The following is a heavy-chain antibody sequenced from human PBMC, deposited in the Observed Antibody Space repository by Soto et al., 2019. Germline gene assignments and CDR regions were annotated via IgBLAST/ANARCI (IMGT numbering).Heavy chain of an antibody. V-gene: IGHV3-23*01. CDR3: ARRGAGTYFDY. CDR1: GFTFSSYA. CDR2: ISGSGDST. Sequence: EVQLLDSGGGLVQPGGSLRLSCAASGFTFSSYAMNWVRQAPGKGLEWVSVISGSGDSTYYADSVKGRCTISRDNSQNTLYLQRNSLRTENTAVYYFARRGAGTYFDYGGKGTMVTVSS. J-gene: IGHJ4*02. D-gene: IGHD6-13*01.